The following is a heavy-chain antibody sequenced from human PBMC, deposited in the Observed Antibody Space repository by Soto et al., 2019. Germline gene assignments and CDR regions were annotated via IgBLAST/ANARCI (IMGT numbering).Heavy chain of an antibody. CDR2: INPSGGST. CDR3: ASLWVIVVAEKAFDI. CDR1: GYTFTSYY. V-gene: IGHV1-46*01. D-gene: IGHD3-22*01. J-gene: IGHJ3*02. Sequence: GASVKVSCKASGYTFTSYYMHWVRLAPGQGLEWMGIINPSGGSTSYAQKFQGRVTMTRDTSTSTVYMELSSLRSEDTAVYYCASLWVIVVAEKAFDIWGQGTMVTVSS.